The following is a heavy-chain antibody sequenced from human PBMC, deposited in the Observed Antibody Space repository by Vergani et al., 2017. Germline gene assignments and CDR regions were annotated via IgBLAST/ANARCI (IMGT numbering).Heavy chain of an antibody. J-gene: IGHJ6*03. D-gene: IGHD6-6*01. CDR2: IIPILGIA. V-gene: IGHV1-69*04. Sequence: QVQLVQSGAEVKKPGSSVKVSCKASGGTFSSYAISWVRQAPGQGLEWMGRIIPILGIANYAQKFQGRVTITAVKSTSTAYMELSSLRSEDTAVYYCARVISSSHNGRYYYYMDVWGKGTTVTVSS. CDR3: ARVISSSHNGRYYYYMDV. CDR1: GGTFSSYA.